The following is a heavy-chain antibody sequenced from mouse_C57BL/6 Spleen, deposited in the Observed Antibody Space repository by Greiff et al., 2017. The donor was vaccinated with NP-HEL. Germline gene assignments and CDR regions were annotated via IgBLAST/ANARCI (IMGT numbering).Heavy chain of an antibody. V-gene: IGHV1-80*01. D-gene: IGHD2-4*01. Sequence: VQLKESGAELVKPGASVKISCKASGYAFSSYWMNWVKQRPGKGLEWIGQIYPGDGDTNYNGKFKGKATLTADKSSSTAYMQLSSLTSEDSAVYFCARRGYYDYDWFAYWGQGTLVTVSA. CDR2: IYPGDGDT. CDR3: ARRGYYDYDWFAY. CDR1: GYAFSSYW. J-gene: IGHJ3*01.